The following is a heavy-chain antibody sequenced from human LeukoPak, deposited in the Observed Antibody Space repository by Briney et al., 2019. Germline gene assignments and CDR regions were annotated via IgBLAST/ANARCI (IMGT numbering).Heavy chain of an antibody. CDR3: ARDPGYSYGIDY. CDR2: ISYDGSNK. D-gene: IGHD5-18*01. V-gene: IGHV3-30-3*01. Sequence: GGSLRLSCAASGFTFSSYAMHWVRQAPGKGLEWVAVISYDGSNKYYADSVKGRFTISRDNSKNTLYLQVNSLRAEDTAVYYCARDPGYSYGIDYWGQGTLVTVSS. CDR1: GFTFSSYA. J-gene: IGHJ4*02.